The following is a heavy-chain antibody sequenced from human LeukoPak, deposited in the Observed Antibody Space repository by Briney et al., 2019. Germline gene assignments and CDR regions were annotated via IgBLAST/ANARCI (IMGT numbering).Heavy chain of an antibody. J-gene: IGHJ4*02. CDR1: GFTFSNYE. CDR3: ARGNLYTSGCHLDF. D-gene: IGHD6-19*01. V-gene: IGHV3-48*03. CDR2: ISSSGRTI. Sequence: GGSLRLSCAASGFTFSNYEMNWVRQAPGKGLEWLLYISSSGRTIYYAASVKGRFTISRDNAKNSLYLQMNSLRAEDTAVYYCARGNLYTSGCHLDFWGQGTLVTVSS.